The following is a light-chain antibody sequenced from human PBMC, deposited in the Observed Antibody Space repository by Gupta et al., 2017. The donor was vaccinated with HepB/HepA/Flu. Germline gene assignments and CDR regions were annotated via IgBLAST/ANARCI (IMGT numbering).Light chain of an antibody. CDR1: SSDVGSYNL. CDR3: CSYAGRDVV. V-gene: IGLV2-23*02. CDR2: EVS. Sequence: QSALTQPASLSGSPGQSITISCTGTSSDVGSYNLVSWYQQHLGKAPKRRIYEVSKRPSGVSNRFSGSKSGNKASLTISGLQAEDEADYYCCSYAGRDVVFGGGTKLTVL. J-gene: IGLJ2*01.